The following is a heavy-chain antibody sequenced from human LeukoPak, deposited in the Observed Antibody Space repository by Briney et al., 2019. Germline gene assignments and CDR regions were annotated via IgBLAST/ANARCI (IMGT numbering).Heavy chain of an antibody. V-gene: IGHV4-34*01. CDR1: GGSFSGYY. CDR3: ARDLTAVATVAFDY. D-gene: IGHD4-23*01. CDR2: INHSGST. Sequence: PSETLSLTCAVYGGSFSGYYWSWIRQPPGKGLEWIGEINHSGSTNYNPPLKSRVTISVDTSKNQFSLKLSSVTAADTAVYYCARDLTAVATVAFDYWGQGTLVTVSS. J-gene: IGHJ4*02.